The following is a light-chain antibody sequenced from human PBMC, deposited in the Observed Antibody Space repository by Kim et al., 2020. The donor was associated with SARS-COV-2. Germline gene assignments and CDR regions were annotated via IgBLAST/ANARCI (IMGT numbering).Light chain of an antibody. CDR1: SSDVGGYNY. Sequence: QSALTQPPSASGSPGQSVTISCTGTSSDVGGYNYVSWYQQHPGKAPKLMIYEITKRPSGVPDRFSGSKSGNTASLTVSGLQVEDEADYYCSSYSGRSNLVFGGGTQLTVL. CDR3: SSYSGRSNLV. V-gene: IGLV2-8*01. CDR2: EIT. J-gene: IGLJ3*02.